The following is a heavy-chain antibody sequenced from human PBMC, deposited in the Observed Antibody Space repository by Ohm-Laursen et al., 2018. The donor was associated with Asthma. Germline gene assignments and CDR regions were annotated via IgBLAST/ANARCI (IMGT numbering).Heavy chain of an antibody. CDR3: AKDDGDYYFDY. V-gene: IGHV3-30-3*01. D-gene: IGHD4-17*01. J-gene: IGHJ4*02. CDR2: ISYDGSNK. Sequence: SLRLSCAASGFTFSSYAMHWVRQAPGKGLEWVAVISYDGSNKYYADSVKGRFTLSRDNSKNTLYMQMNTLRGEDTAVYYCAKDDGDYYFDYWGQGTLVTVSS. CDR1: GFTFSSYA.